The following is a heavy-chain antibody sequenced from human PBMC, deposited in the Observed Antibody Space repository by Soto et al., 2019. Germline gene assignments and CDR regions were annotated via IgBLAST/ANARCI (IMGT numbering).Heavy chain of an antibody. Sequence: GSLRLSCAASGFTFSSYGMHWVRQAPGKGLEWVAVISYDGSNKYYADSVKGRFTISRDNSKNTLYLQMNSLRAEDTAVYYCARDGRYCSGGSCYSTSQTDYWGQGTLVTVSS. CDR1: GFTFSSYG. D-gene: IGHD2-15*01. CDR2: ISYDGSNK. J-gene: IGHJ4*02. CDR3: ARDGRYCSGGSCYSTSQTDY. V-gene: IGHV3-30*19.